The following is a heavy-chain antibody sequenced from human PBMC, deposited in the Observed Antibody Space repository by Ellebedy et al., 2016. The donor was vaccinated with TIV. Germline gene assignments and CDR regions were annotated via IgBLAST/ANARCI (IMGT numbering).Heavy chain of an antibody. Sequence: GESLKISXAASGFTFSSYAMSWVRQAPGKGLEWVSAISGSGGSTYYADSVKGRFTISRDNSKNTLYLQMNSLRAEDTAVYYCARDGLRIADDYWGQGTLVTVSS. D-gene: IGHD6-13*01. J-gene: IGHJ4*02. CDR3: ARDGLRIADDY. CDR2: ISGSGGST. V-gene: IGHV3-23*01. CDR1: GFTFSSYA.